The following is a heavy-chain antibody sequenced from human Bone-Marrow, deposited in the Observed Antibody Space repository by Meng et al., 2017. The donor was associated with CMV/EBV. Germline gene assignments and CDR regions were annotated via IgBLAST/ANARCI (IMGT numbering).Heavy chain of an antibody. CDR1: GFTFSSYS. D-gene: IGHD2-15*01. V-gene: IGHV3-21*04. J-gene: IGHJ6*02. CDR2: ISSSSSYI. CDR3: ARENEWWIRFGMDV. Sequence: GESLKISCAASGFTFSSYSMNWVRQAPGKGLEWVSSISSSSSYIYYADSVKGRFTISRDNAKTSLYLQMNSLRAEDTAVYYCARENEWWIRFGMDVWGQGTTVTVSS.